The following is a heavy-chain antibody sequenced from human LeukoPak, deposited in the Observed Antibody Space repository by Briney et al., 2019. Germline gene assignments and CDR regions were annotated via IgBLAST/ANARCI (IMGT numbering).Heavy chain of an antibody. D-gene: IGHD4-17*01. CDR1: GGSISSGDYY. Sequence: SQTLSLTCTVCGGSISSGDYYWSWIRQPPGKGLEWIGYIYYSGSTYYNPSLKSRVTISVDTSKNQFSLKLSSVTAADTAVYYCARERGDYDKSWFDPRGQGTLVTVSS. CDR2: IYYSGST. CDR3: ARERGDYDKSWFDP. J-gene: IGHJ5*02. V-gene: IGHV4-30-4*08.